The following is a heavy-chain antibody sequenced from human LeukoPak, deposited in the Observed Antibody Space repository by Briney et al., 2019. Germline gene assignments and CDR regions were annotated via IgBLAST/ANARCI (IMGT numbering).Heavy chain of an antibody. J-gene: IGHJ4*02. CDR3: AGGDFWSGYYKLLDY. CDR2: IKQDGSEK. Sequence: PGGSLRLSCAASGFTFSSYWMSWVRQAPGKGLEWVANIKQDGSEKYYVDSVKGRFTISGDNAKDSLYLQMNSLRAEDTAVYYCAGGDFWSGYYKLLDYWGQGTLVTVSS. D-gene: IGHD3-3*01. CDR1: GFTFSSYW. V-gene: IGHV3-7*01.